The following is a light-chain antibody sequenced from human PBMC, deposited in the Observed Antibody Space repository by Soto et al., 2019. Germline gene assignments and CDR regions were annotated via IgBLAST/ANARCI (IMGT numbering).Light chain of an antibody. J-gene: IGKJ3*01. Sequence: IVLAQSPVTLSLSHGERATLSCRASQSVRSNLAWYQQKPGQSPRLLIYGASTRATGIPARFSGSGSGTEFTLTISSLQSEDYAVYYCQQSYSTPTFGPGTKVDIK. CDR2: GAS. CDR1: QSVRSN. CDR3: QQSYSTPT. V-gene: IGKV3-15*01.